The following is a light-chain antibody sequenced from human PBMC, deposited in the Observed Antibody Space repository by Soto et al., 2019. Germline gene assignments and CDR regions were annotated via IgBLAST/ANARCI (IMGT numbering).Light chain of an antibody. CDR1: QSVSSN. Sequence: EIVMTQSPATLSVSPGERATLACRASQSVSSNLAWYQQKPGQAPRLLIYGASTRATGIPARFRGSGSGTEFTLTISSRQSEDFAVYYCQQYNNWPPWTFGQGTKVDIK. J-gene: IGKJ1*01. V-gene: IGKV3-15*01. CDR3: QQYNNWPPWT. CDR2: GAS.